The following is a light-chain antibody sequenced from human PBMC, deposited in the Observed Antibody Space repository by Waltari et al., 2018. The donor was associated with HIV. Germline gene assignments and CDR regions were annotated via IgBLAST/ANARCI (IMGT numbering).Light chain of an antibody. CDR2: KVS. V-gene: IGKV2-30*01. Sequence: DVVMTKSPLSLPVTLGQPASISCKSTQSLVYSDGNTYLNWFQQRPGQSPRRLIYKVSYRDSGVPDRFSGSGSGTDFTLEISRVEAEDAGVYYCMQNTHWPPTFGQGTKVEIK. CDR3: MQNTHWPPT. CDR1: QSLVYSDGNTY. J-gene: IGKJ1*01.